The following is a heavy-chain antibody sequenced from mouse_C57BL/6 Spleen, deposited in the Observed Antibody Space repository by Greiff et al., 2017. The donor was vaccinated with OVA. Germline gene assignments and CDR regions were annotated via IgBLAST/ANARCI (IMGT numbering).Heavy chain of an antibody. V-gene: IGHV1-39*01. J-gene: IGHJ1*03. Sequence: VHVKQSGPELVKPGASVKISCKASGYSFTDYNMNWVKQSNGKSLEWIGVINPNYGTTSYNQKFKGKATLTVDQSSSTAYMQLNSLTSEDSAVYYCARSYGNSRYWYFDVWGTGTTVTVSA. CDR1: GYSFTDYN. CDR2: INPNYGTT. D-gene: IGHD2-1*01. CDR3: ARSYGNSRYWYFDV.